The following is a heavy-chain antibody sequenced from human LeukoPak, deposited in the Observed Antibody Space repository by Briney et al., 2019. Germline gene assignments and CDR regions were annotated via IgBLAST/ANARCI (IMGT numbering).Heavy chain of an antibody. Sequence: PGGSLTLSCGASGLTVSSNYMSWLRQAPEKGLEWVSVIYSDDSTYYADSVRGRFTISRDNSKNTLYLQMNSLRAEDTAVYYCARDGRVGGIRLNIWGQGTMVTVSS. CDR2: IYSDDST. D-gene: IGHD1-26*01. CDR3: ARDGRVGGIRLNI. V-gene: IGHV3-66*02. J-gene: IGHJ3*02. CDR1: GLTVSSNY.